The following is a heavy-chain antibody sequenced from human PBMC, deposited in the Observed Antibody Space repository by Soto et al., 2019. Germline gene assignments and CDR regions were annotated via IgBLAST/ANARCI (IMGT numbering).Heavy chain of an antibody. CDR3: ARRLSGHDLYGMDV. Sequence: ASVKVSCKSSGYPFTSYYMHWVRQAPGQGLEWMGIINPSGGSTSYAQKFQGRVTMTRDTSTSTAYMELSSLRSEDTAVYYCARRLSGHDLYGMDVWGQGTTVTVSS. CDR2: INPSGGST. J-gene: IGHJ6*02. V-gene: IGHV1-46*01. D-gene: IGHD1-1*01. CDR1: GYPFTSYY.